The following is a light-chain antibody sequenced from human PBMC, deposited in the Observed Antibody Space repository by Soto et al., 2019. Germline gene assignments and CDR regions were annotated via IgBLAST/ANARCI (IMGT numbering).Light chain of an antibody. V-gene: IGKV3-15*01. Sequence: AVTQSPGTLSVSPGERATISCRVGHGVATNLAWYQQKPGQVPRLLIYGAFTRANGIPDRFSGSGSGTEFTHTISSLQSEDVAVYFCQEYDNWPPEGPFGQGTKVEI. J-gene: IGKJ1*01. CDR1: HGVATN. CDR2: GAF. CDR3: QEYDNWPPEGP.